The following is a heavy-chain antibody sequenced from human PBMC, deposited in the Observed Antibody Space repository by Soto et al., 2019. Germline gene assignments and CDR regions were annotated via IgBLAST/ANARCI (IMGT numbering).Heavy chain of an antibody. D-gene: IGHD6-19*01. CDR3: ARDRYSSGYYFDY. CDR1: GGSISSGGYY. CDR2: IYYSGST. V-gene: IGHV4-31*11. Sequence: QVQLQESGPGLVKPSQTLSLTCAVSGGSISSGGYYWSWIRQHPGKGLEWIGYIYYSGSTYYNPSLKSRVTISVDTSKNQFSLKLSSVTAADTAVYYCARDRYSSGYYFDYWGQGTLVTVSS. J-gene: IGHJ4*02.